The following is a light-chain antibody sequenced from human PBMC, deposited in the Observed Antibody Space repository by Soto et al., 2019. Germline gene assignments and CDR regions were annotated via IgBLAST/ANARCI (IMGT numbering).Light chain of an antibody. J-gene: IGKJ1*01. CDR3: QQYGNSPWT. CDR2: GAS. Sequence: EVELTQSPGTLSLSRGERATISCRASQSVSSSYLAWYQHRPGQAPRLLIFGASSRYTGIPYRFSGTGSGTDFTLTISRLEPEDFAVYYCQQYGNSPWTFGQGTKVEIK. CDR1: QSVSSSY. V-gene: IGKV3-20*01.